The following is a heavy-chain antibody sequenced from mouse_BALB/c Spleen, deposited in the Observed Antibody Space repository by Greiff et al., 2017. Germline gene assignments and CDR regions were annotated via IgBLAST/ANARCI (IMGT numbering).Heavy chain of an antibody. CDR2: INPNNGGT. Sequence: EVQLVESGPELVKPGASVKIPCKASGYTFTDYNMDWVKQSHGKSLEWIGDINPNNGGTIYNQKFKGKATLTVDKSSSTAYMELRSLTSEDTAVYYCARSGYGIFAYWGQGTLVTVSA. CDR1: GYTFTDYN. V-gene: IGHV1-18*01. CDR3: ARSGYGIFAY. J-gene: IGHJ3*01. D-gene: IGHD2-1*01.